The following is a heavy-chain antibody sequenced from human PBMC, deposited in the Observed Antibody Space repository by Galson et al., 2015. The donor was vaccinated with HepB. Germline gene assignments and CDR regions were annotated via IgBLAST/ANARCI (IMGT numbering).Heavy chain of an antibody. J-gene: IGHJ4*02. D-gene: IGHD2-2*01. V-gene: IGHV3-30*18. CDR3: AKDSMRSPADQLLPDDY. Sequence: SLRLSCAASGFTFSSYGMHWVRQAPGKGLEWVAVISYDGSNKYYADSVKGRFTISRDNSKNTLYLQMNSLRAEDTAVYYCAKDSMRSPADQLLPDDYWGQGTLVTVSS. CDR1: GFTFSSYG. CDR2: ISYDGSNK.